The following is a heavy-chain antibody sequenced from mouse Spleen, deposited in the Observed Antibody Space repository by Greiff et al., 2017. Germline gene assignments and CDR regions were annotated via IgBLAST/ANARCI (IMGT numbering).Heavy chain of an antibody. Sequence: QVQLQQPGAELVKPGASVKLSCKASGYTFTSYWMHWVKQRPGQGLEWIGEIDPSDSYTNYNQKFKGKATLTVDKSSSTAYMQLSSLTSEDSAVYYCARCYYGNYRYFDVWGAGTTVTVSS. V-gene: IGHV1-69*02. D-gene: IGHD2-1*01. CDR2: IDPSDSYT. CDR3: ARCYYGNYRYFDV. J-gene: IGHJ1*01. CDR1: GYTFTSYW.